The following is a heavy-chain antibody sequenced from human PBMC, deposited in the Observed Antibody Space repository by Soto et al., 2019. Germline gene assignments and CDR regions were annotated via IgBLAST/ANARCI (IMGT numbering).Heavy chain of an antibody. Sequence: PAGALRHSCAASGVTISSYGIHCVRQAPGKGLEWVAVIWYDGSNKYYADSVKGRFTISRDNSKNTLYLQMNSLGAEDTAVYYCARDFVVGGPTINYYYGMDVWGQGT. V-gene: IGHV3-33*01. CDR1: GVTISSYG. CDR2: IWYDGSNK. D-gene: IGHD1-26*01. J-gene: IGHJ6*02. CDR3: ARDFVVGGPTINYYYGMDV.